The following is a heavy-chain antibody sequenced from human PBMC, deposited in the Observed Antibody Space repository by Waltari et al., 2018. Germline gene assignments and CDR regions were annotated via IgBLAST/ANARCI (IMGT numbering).Heavy chain of an antibody. J-gene: IGHJ4*02. V-gene: IGHV1-69*10. CDR1: GGTFSSYA. Sequence: QVQLVQSGAEVKKPXXSVKVSXKXSGGTFSSYAISWVRQAPGQGLEWMGGIIPILGIANYAQKFQGRVTITADKSTSTAYMELSSLRSEDTAVYYCARGXIYCTGGVCYTGGFDYWGQGTLVTXSX. CDR2: IIPILGIA. D-gene: IGHD2-8*02. CDR3: ARGXIYCTGGVCYTGGFDY.